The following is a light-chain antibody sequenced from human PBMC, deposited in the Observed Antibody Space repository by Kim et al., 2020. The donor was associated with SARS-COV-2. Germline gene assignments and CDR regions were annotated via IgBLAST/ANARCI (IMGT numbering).Light chain of an antibody. V-gene: IGKV2-30*01. CDR1: HSLVYSDGNTY. J-gene: IGKJ3*01. CDR3: MQGTHWPFT. Sequence: PASISCRSSHSLVYSDGNTYLNWFHQRPGQSPRRLIYKVSNRDSGVPDRFSVSGSGTDFTLQISRVEAEDVGVYYCMQGTHWPFTFGPGTKVDIK. CDR2: KVS.